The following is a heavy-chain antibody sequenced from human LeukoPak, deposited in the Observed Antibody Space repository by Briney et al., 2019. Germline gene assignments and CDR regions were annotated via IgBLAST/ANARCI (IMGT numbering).Heavy chain of an antibody. CDR3: AKGSGQYGAYDSSGLDY. CDR1: GFTFDDYA. Sequence: GRSLRLSCAASGFTFDDYAMHWVRQAPGKGLEWVSGTSWNGGRIGYADSVKGRFAISRDNAKNSLYLQMSSLRAEDTAFYYCAKGSGQYGAYDSSGLDYWGQGTLVAVSS. J-gene: IGHJ4*02. CDR2: TSWNGGRI. D-gene: IGHD3-22*01. V-gene: IGHV3-9*01.